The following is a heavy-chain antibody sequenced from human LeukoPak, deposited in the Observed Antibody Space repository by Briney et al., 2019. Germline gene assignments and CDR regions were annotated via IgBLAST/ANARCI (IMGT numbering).Heavy chain of an antibody. CDR3: AKQGRDWLRDYYYYMDV. D-gene: IGHD3-9*01. Sequence: PGGSLRLSCAASGFTFSSYEMNWVRQAPGKGLEWVSYISSSGSTIYYADSVKGRFTISRDNAKNSLYLEMNSLRAEDTAVYYCAKQGRDWLRDYYYYMDVWGKGTTVIISS. CDR1: GFTFSSYE. CDR2: ISSSGSTI. V-gene: IGHV3-48*03. J-gene: IGHJ6*03.